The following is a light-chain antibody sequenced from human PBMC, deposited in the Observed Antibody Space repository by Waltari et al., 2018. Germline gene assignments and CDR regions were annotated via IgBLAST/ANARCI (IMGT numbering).Light chain of an antibody. CDR2: STD. CDR1: MTTLGGGG. J-gene: IGLJ1*01. V-gene: IGLV1-44*01. CDR3: ASWDSGLKAYV. Sequence: QSLLTQPPSVPVTPGQRVPVSCSGSMTTLGGGGLAWYQQVPGVAPKLLIYSTDARPAGVPDRFSGSKSGTSASLAIRGLRSEDEGDYYCASWDSGLKAYVFGTGTKVTAL.